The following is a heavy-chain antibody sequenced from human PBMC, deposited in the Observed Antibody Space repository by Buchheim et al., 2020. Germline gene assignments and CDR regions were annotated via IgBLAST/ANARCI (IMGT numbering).Heavy chain of an antibody. CDR3: ARGSADTSGYSSPFNY. V-gene: IGHV1-69*01. Sequence: QVQLVQSGPELKKPGPSVKVSCRALGGTFSRNAISWVRQAPGQGLEWRGGIIPIFGTANYAQKFQGRVSVTEDGSPSTVYMELRSLGSDVSAVYFCARGSADTSGYSSPFNYWGQGTL. D-gene: IGHD3-22*01. CDR1: GGTFSRNA. CDR2: IIPIFGTA. J-gene: IGHJ4*02.